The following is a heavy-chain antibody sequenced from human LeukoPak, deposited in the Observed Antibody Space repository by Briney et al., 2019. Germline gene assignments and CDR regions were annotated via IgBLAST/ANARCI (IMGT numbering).Heavy chain of an antibody. D-gene: IGHD3-10*01. Sequence: SETLSLTCVVSGGSIGSSNWWSWVRQPPGKGLEWIGEIYHSGSTNYNPSLMSRVTISVDTSKNQFSLKLSSVTAADTAVYFCARQNYGSAPLRYWGQGTLVTVSS. CDR2: IYHSGST. CDR3: ARQNYGSAPLRY. V-gene: IGHV4-4*02. J-gene: IGHJ4*02. CDR1: GGSIGSSNW.